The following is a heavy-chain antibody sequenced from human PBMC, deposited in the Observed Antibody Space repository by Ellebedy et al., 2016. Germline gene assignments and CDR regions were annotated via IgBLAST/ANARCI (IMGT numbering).Heavy chain of an antibody. CDR1: GYTFMNHD. CDR3: ARETRDRVGTSEAFYDP. CDR2: TNNR. V-gene: IGHV1-18*01. Sequence: ASVKVSCXASGYTFMNHDIIWVRQAPGQGLEWMGGTNNRNHAQKFQGRVTMTADTSTTTAYMELRSLTFDDTAIYYCARETRDRVGTSEAFYDPWGQGTRVTVS. D-gene: IGHD4-23*01. J-gene: IGHJ5*02.